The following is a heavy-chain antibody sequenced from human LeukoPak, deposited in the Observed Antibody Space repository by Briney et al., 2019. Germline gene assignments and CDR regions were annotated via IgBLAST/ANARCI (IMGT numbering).Heavy chain of an antibody. CDR2: IYSGGST. Sequence: GRSLRLSCAASGFTVSSNYMSWVRQAPGKGLEWVSAIYSGGSTYYADSVKGRFTISRDNSKNTLYLQMNSLRAEDTAVYYCARLFPSWYGPRYFDYWGQGTLVTVSS. D-gene: IGHD6-13*01. J-gene: IGHJ4*02. CDR3: ARLFPSWYGPRYFDY. CDR1: GFTVSSNY. V-gene: IGHV3-53*01.